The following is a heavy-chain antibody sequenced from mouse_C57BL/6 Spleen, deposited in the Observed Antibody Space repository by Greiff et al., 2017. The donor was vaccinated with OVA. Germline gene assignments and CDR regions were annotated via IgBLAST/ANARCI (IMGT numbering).Heavy chain of an antibody. Sequence: VQLQQPGAELVKPGASVKLSCKASGYTFTSYWMHWVKQRPGQGLEWIGMIHPNSGSTNYNEKFKSKATLTVDKSSSTAYMQLSSLTSEDSAVYYCARKVYYGNYDWYFDVWGTGTTVTVSS. J-gene: IGHJ1*03. CDR2: IHPNSGST. CDR1: GYTFTSYW. D-gene: IGHD2-1*01. CDR3: ARKVYYGNYDWYFDV. V-gene: IGHV1-64*01.